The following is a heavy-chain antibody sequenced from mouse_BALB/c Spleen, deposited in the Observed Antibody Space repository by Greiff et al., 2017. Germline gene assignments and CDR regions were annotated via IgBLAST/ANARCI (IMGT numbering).Heavy chain of an antibody. CDR3: ARHEDYDGKYAMDD. CDR1: GFTFSSYA. V-gene: IGHV5-9-3*01. J-gene: IGHJ4*01. D-gene: IGHD2-4*01. Sequence: EVQLVESGGGLVKPGGSLKLSCAASGFTFSSYAMPWVHQTPEKRLEWVATISSGGSYTYYPDSVKGRFTISRDNAKNTLYLQMSRLRSEDTAMFDCARHEDYDGKYAMDDWGQGTSVTVSS. CDR2: ISSGGSYT.